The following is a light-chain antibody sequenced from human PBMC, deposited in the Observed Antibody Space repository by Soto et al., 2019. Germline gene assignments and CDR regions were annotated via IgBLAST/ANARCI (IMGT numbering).Light chain of an antibody. CDR2: NDN. V-gene: IGLV1-44*01. J-gene: IGLJ3*02. CDR1: RSNIGSKT. Sequence: QSVLTQPPSASGTPGQRVSISCSGSRSNIGSKTLNWFRQVPGTAPKLLIYNDNQRPSGVPDRFSGSKSGTSASLAISGLQSEDEADYYCATWDVSLNGRVFGGGTKLTVL. CDR3: ATWDVSLNGRV.